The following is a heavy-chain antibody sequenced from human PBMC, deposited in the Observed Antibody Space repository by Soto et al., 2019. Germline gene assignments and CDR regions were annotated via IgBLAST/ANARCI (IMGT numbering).Heavy chain of an antibody. V-gene: IGHV4-30-4*01. CDR3: ASSPYYYDSSGYYSLPVY. Sequence: PSETLSLTCTVSGGSISSGDYYWSWIRQPPGKGLEWIGYIYYSGSTYYNPSLKSRVTISVDTSKNQFSLKLSSVTAADTAVYYCASSPYYYDSSGYYSLPVYWGQGTLVTVSS. CDR2: IYYSGST. J-gene: IGHJ4*02. CDR1: GGSISSGDYY. D-gene: IGHD3-22*01.